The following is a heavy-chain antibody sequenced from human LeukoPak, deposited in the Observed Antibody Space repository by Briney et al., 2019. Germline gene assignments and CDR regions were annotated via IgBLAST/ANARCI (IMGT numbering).Heavy chain of an antibody. CDR3: ARDSRQDYYDSSGYLWFAFDI. J-gene: IGHJ3*02. CDR2: IYSGGST. V-gene: IGHV3-53*01. CDR1: GFTVSNNY. Sequence: PGGSLRLSCAASGFTVSNNYMSWVRQAPGKGLEWVSVIYSGGSTYYADSVKGRFTISRDNSKNTLYLQMNSLRAEDTAVYYYARDSRQDYYDSSGYLWFAFDIWGQGTMVTVSS. D-gene: IGHD3-22*01.